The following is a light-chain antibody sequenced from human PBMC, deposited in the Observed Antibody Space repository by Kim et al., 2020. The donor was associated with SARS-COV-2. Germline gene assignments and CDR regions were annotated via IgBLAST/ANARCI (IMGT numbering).Light chain of an antibody. V-gene: IGKV1-5*03. Sequence: DIQMTQSPSTLSASVGDRVTITCRASQTISTWLAWYQQKPGKAPNLLIYLASTLESGVPSRFIGSGSGTEFTLTIDSLQPDDFATYYCQHYSRFPYTFGQATKVDIK. CDR3: QHYSRFPYT. J-gene: IGKJ2*01. CDR1: QTISTW. CDR2: LAS.